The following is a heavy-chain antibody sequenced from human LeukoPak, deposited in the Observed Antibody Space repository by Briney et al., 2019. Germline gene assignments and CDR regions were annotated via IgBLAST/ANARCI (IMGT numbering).Heavy chain of an antibody. Sequence: ASVKVSCKASGYTFTGYYMHWVRQAPGQGLEWMGRINPNSGGTNYAQKFQGRVTMTRDTSISTAYMELSRLRSDDTAVYYCARDRATITMVRGVHPSGYWGQGTLVTVSS. J-gene: IGHJ4*02. V-gene: IGHV1-2*06. CDR1: GYTFTGYY. D-gene: IGHD3-10*01. CDR2: INPNSGGT. CDR3: ARDRATITMVRGVHPSGY.